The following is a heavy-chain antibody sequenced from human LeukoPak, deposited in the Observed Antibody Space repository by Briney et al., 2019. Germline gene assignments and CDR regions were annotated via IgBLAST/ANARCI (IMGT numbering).Heavy chain of an antibody. CDR3: ARGSDCSSGLPVYGVRYFQH. J-gene: IGHJ1*01. Sequence: SETLSLTCAVYGGSFSGYYWSWIRQPPGKGLEWIGEINHSGSTNYNPSLKSRVTISVDTSKNQFSLKLSSVTAADTAVYYCARGSDCSSGLPVYGVRYFQHCGEGALVTVSS. D-gene: IGHD2-15*01. V-gene: IGHV4-34*01. CDR1: GGSFSGYY. CDR2: INHSGST.